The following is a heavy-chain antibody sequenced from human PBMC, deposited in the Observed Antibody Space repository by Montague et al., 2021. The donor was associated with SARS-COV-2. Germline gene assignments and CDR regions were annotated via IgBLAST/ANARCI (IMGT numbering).Heavy chain of an antibody. J-gene: IGHJ6*03. V-gene: IGHV4-34*01. CDR3: SRGGGNILTNYYYYYYLDV. D-gene: IGHD4-23*01. CDR2: RGNT. Sequence: RGNTISNPSLKSRVTISEDTSKSQLSLKLSSVTAADTAVYYFSRGGGNILTNYYYYYYLDVWGTGITVIVSS.